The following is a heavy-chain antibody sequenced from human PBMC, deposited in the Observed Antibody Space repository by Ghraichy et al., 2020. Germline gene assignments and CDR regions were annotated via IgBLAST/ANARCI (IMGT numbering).Heavy chain of an antibody. Sequence: GGSLRLSCAASGFTFSSYSMNWVRQAPGKGLEWVSSISSSSSFIYYADSVKGRFTISRDNAKNSLYLQMNSLRAEDTAVYYCARSGSYSGRGAFDIWGQGTMVTVSS. J-gene: IGHJ3*02. CDR1: GFTFSSYS. CDR2: ISSSSSFI. V-gene: IGHV3-21*01. CDR3: ARSGSYSGRGAFDI. D-gene: IGHD1-26*01.